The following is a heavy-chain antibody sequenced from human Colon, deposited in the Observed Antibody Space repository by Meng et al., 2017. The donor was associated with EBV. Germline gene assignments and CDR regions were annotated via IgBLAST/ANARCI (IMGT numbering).Heavy chain of an antibody. V-gene: IGHV4-31*02. CDR1: GGSVSSGGYY. D-gene: IGHD6-19*01. Sequence: QGMREEAGPHLGRPSQTLSRTRTVSGGSVSSGGYYWTWIRQHPGKGLEGFGHTYYSGSTFYNPSLKRRVIISIDTSKNQFSLNLRSVTAADTAVYYCARVSSGWDYFDYWGQGTLVTVSS. CDR2: TYYSGST. J-gene: IGHJ4*02. CDR3: ARVSSGWDYFDY.